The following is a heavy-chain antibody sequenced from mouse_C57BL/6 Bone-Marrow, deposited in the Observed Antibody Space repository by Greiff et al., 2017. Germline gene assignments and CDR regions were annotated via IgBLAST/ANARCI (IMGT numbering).Heavy chain of an antibody. CDR2: INPNNGGT. V-gene: IGHV1-26*01. D-gene: IGHD2-5*01. CDR3: ACSNYAYFDV. J-gene: IGHJ1*03. Sequence: VQLQQSGPELVKPGASVKISCKASGYTFTDYYMNWVKQSHGKSLEWIGDINPNNGGTSYNQKFKGKATLTVDTSSSTAYMELRSLTSEDSAVYYCACSNYAYFDVWGTGTTVTVSS. CDR1: GYTFTDYY.